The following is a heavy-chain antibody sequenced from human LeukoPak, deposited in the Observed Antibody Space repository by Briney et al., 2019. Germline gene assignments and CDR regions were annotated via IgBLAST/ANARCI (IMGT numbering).Heavy chain of an antibody. CDR2: ISFDGSNK. CDR1: GFTFSSYG. CDR3: AKASVTMRSELDY. D-gene: IGHD3-22*01. J-gene: IGHJ4*02. V-gene: IGHV3-30*18. Sequence: GRSLRLSCAASGFTFSSYGMHWVRQAPGRGLEWVAVISFDGSNKYYADSVKGRFTISRDNSKNTLYLQMNSLRDEDKAVYYCAKASVTMRSELDYWGQGTLVTVSS.